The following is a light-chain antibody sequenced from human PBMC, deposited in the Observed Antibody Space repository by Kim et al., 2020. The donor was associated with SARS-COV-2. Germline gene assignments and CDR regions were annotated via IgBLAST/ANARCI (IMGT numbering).Light chain of an antibody. V-gene: IGKV1-39*01. CDR2: SAS. CDR3: QQSHSNPFT. J-gene: IGKJ2*01. CDR1: QSIASY. Sequence: DIQMTQSPSSLSASVGDRVTITCRASQSIASYVNWYQQKLGKAPKLLIYSASTLQSGVPSRFSGSGSGTDFTLTITSLQPEDFATYYCQQSHSNPFTCGQRTKLEI.